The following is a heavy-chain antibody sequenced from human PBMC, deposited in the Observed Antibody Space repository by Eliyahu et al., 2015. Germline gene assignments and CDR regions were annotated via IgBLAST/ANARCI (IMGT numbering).Heavy chain of an antibody. Sequence: QLVESGVGLVQPGGSLRLSCAASELXFRXYWMSWFRQAPGTGLEWVANINLDGGETYYVDSVKGRFTISRDNARNSLYLQMNSLRAEDTAVYYCATRHFSGSYAHHWGQGTLVTVSS. D-gene: IGHD1-26*01. V-gene: IGHV3-7*03. CDR3: ATRHFSGSYAHH. CDR1: ELXFRXYW. J-gene: IGHJ5*02. CDR2: INLDGGET.